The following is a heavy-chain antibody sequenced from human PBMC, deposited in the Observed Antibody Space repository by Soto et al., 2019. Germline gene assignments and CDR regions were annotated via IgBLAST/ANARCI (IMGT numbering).Heavy chain of an antibody. CDR1: GGSISGSY. D-gene: IGHD6-19*01. CDR3: ARSVAVPGTHIDY. J-gene: IGHJ4*02. CDR2: VYYTGST. V-gene: IGHV4-59*01. Sequence: PSETLSLTCSVSGGSISGSYWSWIRQSPGKGLEWLGYVYYTGSTNYSPSLGSRVSISVDTSKNEFSLRLSSVTAADTAGYFCARSVAVPGTHIDYWGQGTQVTVSS.